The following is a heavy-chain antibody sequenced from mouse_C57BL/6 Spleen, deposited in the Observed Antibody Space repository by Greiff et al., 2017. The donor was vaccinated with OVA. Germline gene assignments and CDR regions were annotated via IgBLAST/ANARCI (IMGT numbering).Heavy chain of an antibody. D-gene: IGHD1-1*01. Sequence: EVMLVESGGGLVQPGGSLKLSCAASGFTFSDYYMYWVRQTPEKRLEWVAYISNGGGSTYYPDTVKGRFTLSRDNAKNTLYLQMSRLESEDTAMYYCARRGSSCYAMDYWGQGTSVTVSS. CDR2: ISNGGGST. J-gene: IGHJ4*01. CDR3: ARRGSSCYAMDY. CDR1: GFTFSDYY. V-gene: IGHV5-12*01.